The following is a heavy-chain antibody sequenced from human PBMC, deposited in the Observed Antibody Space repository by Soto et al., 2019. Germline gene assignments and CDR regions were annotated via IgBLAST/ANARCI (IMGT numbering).Heavy chain of an antibody. V-gene: IGHV3-23*01. CDR1: GFTFSSYA. CDR3: AKVARITMIVVVKSHSYYFDY. J-gene: IGHJ4*02. CDR2: ISGSGGST. D-gene: IGHD3-22*01. Sequence: GGSLRLSCAASGFTFSSYAMSWVRQAPGKGLEWVSAISGSGGSTYYADSVKGRFTISRDNSKNTLYLQMNSLRAEDTAVYYCAKVARITMIVVVKSHSYYFDYWGQGTLVTVSS.